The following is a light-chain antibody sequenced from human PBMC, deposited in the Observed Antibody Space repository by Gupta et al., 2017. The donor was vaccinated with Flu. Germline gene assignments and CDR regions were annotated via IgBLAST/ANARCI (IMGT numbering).Light chain of an antibody. J-gene: IGKJ5*01. V-gene: IGKV3D-15*01. CDR1: ESVKSN. CDR3: QQYNKWPPIT. CDR2: AAS. Sequence: EIVMTQSPATLSVSPGERATLSCRAIESVKSNLAWYQQKPGQAPRLLIHAASTRATGIPARFSGSGSGTEFTLTIDSLQSEDFGLYYCQQYNKWPPITFGQGTRLEIK.